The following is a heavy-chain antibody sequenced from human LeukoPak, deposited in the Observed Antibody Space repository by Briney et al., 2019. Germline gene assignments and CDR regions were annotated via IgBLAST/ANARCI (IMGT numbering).Heavy chain of an antibody. D-gene: IGHD4-23*01. Sequence: PSETLSLTCAVYGGSFSGYYWSWIRQPPGKGLEWIGEINHSGSTNCNPSLKSRVTISVDTSKNQFSLKLSSVTAADTAVYYCARVPRWWRDYYFDYWGQGTLVTVSS. CDR2: INHSGST. CDR3: ARVPRWWRDYYFDY. CDR1: GGSFSGYY. V-gene: IGHV4-34*01. J-gene: IGHJ4*02.